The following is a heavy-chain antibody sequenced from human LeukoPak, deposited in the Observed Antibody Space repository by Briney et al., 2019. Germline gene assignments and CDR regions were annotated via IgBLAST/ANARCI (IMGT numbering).Heavy chain of an antibody. V-gene: IGHV3-23*01. CDR2: ISGSGGST. J-gene: IGHJ4*02. CDR1: GFTFSSYA. D-gene: IGHD3-22*01. Sequence: GGSLRLSCAASGFTFSSYAMSWVRQAPGKGLEWGSAISGSGGSTYYADSVKGRFTISRDNSKNTLYLQMNRLRAEDTAVYYCAKVIGTYYYDSSGFVFDYWGQGTLVTVSS. CDR3: AKVIGTYYYDSSGFVFDY.